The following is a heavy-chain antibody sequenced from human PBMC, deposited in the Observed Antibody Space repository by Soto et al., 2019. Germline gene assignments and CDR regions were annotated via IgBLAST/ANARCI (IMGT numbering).Heavy chain of an antibody. J-gene: IGHJ6*02. CDR2: ISYDGNNK. V-gene: IGHV3-30-3*01. D-gene: IGHD2-15*01. CDR1: GFTFSSYA. Sequence: QVQLVESGGGVVQPGRSLRLSCAASGFTFSSYAMYWVRQAPGKGLEWVAVISYDGNNKYYADSVKGRFTISRDNSKNTLYLQMNSLRAEDTAVYYCARAGCDGGSCYTLVGLRYGMDVWGQGPTVNVAS. CDR3: ARAGCDGGSCYTLVGLRYGMDV.